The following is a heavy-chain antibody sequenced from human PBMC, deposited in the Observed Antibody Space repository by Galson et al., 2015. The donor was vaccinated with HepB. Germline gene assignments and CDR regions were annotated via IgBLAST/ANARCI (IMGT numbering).Heavy chain of an antibody. CDR1: GFIFADYA. J-gene: IGHJ4*02. V-gene: IGHV3-49*03. Sequence: SLRLSCAASGFIFADYAVSWFRQAPGRGLEWVAFIRSKTNGGTAEYAASVNDRFTISRDDSRNSAYLHLNSLNTEDTAVYYCARSNAPPRPVIFRYSDNWGQGAQVTVSS. CDR2: IRSKTNGGTA. CDR3: ARSNAPPRPVIFRYSDN. D-gene: IGHD3/OR15-3a*01.